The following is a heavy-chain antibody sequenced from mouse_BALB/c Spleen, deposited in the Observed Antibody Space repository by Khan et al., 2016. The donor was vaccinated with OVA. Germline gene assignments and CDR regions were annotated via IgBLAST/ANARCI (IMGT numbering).Heavy chain of an antibody. V-gene: IGHV14-3*02. CDR3: APPSYCPRDFEV. CDR1: GFNIKDTY. J-gene: IGHJ1*01. D-gene: IGHD1-1*01. CDR2: IAPANGNT. Sequence: VRLQQSGAELVKPGASVKLSCIASGFNIKDTYMHWVKQRPEQGLEWIGRIAPANGNTQYAPKFQGKATITSDTSSNTAYLQLNSLTSEDTAVYYCAPPSYCPRDFEVWGPGTTVTVSS.